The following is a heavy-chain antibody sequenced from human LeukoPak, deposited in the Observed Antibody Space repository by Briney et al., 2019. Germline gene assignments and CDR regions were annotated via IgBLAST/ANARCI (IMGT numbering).Heavy chain of an antibody. Sequence: GGSLRLSCAASGFTFSDHYMDWVRQAPGKGLEWVGRIRNKANIYTTEYAASVKGRFTISRDDSKNSLYLQMNSLKTEDTAVYYCARAPNSGALGEDYWGQGTLVTVSS. CDR1: GFTFSDHY. CDR3: ARAPNSGALGEDY. V-gene: IGHV3-72*01. J-gene: IGHJ4*02. CDR2: IRNKANIYTT. D-gene: IGHD1-26*01.